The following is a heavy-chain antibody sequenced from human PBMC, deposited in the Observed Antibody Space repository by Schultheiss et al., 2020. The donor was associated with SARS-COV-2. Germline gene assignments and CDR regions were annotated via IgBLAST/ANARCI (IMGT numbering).Heavy chain of an antibody. J-gene: IGHJ4*02. V-gene: IGHV3-74*01. CDR2: ISWNSGSM. Sequence: GGSLRLSCVVPGSTFSRDWIHWVRQVPGKGLVWVSGISWNSGSMGYVDSVKGRFTISRDNAKKTLYLQMNSLRGEDTAVYYCATDLAGEEDHWGQGTLVTVSS. D-gene: IGHD3-16*01. CDR1: GSTFSRDW. CDR3: ATDLAGEEDH.